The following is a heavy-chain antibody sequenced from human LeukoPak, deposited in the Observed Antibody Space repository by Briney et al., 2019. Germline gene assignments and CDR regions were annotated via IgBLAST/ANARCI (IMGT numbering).Heavy chain of an antibody. V-gene: IGHV3-30-3*01. Sequence: PGGSLRLSCAASGFTFSSYAMHWVRQAPGKGLEWVAVISYDGSNKYYADSVKGRFTISRDNSKNTLYLQMNSLRAEDTAVYYCARDAASQYYDFWSGYSPTCDYWGQGTLVTVSS. D-gene: IGHD3-3*01. J-gene: IGHJ4*02. CDR2: ISYDGSNK. CDR1: GFTFSSYA. CDR3: ARDAASQYYDFWSGYSPTCDY.